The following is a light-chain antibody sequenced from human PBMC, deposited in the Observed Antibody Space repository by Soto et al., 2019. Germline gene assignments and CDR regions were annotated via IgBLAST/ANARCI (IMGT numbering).Light chain of an antibody. J-gene: IGKJ4*01. Sequence: EIVMTQSPATLSVSPGERVTLSCRASQSVSGNLAWYQQKPGQAPRLLIYGASTRATGIPARFSGSGSGTEFTLTISSLQSEDFAVYYCQQYNNWLFTFGGGTRVETK. V-gene: IGKV3-15*01. CDR2: GAS. CDR1: QSVSGN. CDR3: QQYNNWLFT.